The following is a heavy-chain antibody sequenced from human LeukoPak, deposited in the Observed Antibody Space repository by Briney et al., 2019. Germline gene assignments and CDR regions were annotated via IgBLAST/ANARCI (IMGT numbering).Heavy chain of an antibody. CDR3: ARERNGPRYSSSWYPHFDY. Sequence: SETLSLTCAVYGGSFSGYYWSWIRQPPGKGLEWIGEINHSGSTNYNPSLKSRVTISVDTSKNQFSLKLSSVTAADTAVYYCARERNGPRYSSSWYPHFDYWGQGTLVTVSS. CDR2: INHSGST. CDR1: GGSFSGYY. J-gene: IGHJ4*02. D-gene: IGHD6-13*01. V-gene: IGHV4-34*01.